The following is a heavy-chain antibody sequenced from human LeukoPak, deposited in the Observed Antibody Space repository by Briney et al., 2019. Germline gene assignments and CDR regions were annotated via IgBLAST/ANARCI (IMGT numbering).Heavy chain of an antibody. CDR3: ASWVREIDAFDI. Sequence: ASVKVSCKVSGYTLTELSMYWVRQAPGKGLEWMGGFDPEDGETIYAQKFQGRVTMTTDTSTSTAYMELRSLRSDDTAVYYCASWVREIDAFDIWGQGTMVTVSS. V-gene: IGHV1-24*01. J-gene: IGHJ3*02. D-gene: IGHD3-10*01. CDR1: GYTLTELS. CDR2: FDPEDGET.